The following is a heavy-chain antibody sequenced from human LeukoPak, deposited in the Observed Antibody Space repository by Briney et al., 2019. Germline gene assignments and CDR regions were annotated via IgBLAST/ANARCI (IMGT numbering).Heavy chain of an antibody. CDR1: GFTFSSYS. D-gene: IGHD1-26*01. Sequence: GGSLRLSCAASGFTFSSYSMNWVRQAPGKGLEWLSSISSSSSYIYYADSVKGRFTISRDNAKNSLYLQMNSLRAEDTAVYYCARVGASKIDYWGQGTLVTVSS. CDR3: ARVGASKIDY. CDR2: ISSSSSYI. V-gene: IGHV3-21*01. J-gene: IGHJ4*02.